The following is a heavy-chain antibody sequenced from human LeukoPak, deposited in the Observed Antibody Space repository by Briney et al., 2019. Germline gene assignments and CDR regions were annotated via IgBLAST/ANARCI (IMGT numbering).Heavy chain of an antibody. Sequence: GASVKVSCKASGYTFTSYAMNWVRQAPGQGLEWMGWINPNSGGTNYAQKFQGRVTMTRDTSISTAYMELSRLRSDDTAVYYCARDYYYDSSVYDYWGQGTLATVSS. CDR3: ARDYYYDSSVYDY. CDR1: GYTFTSYA. CDR2: INPNSGGT. J-gene: IGHJ4*02. V-gene: IGHV1-2*02. D-gene: IGHD3-22*01.